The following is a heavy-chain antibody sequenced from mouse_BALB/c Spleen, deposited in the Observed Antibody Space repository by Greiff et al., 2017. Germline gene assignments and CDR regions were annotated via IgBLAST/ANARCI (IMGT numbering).Heavy chain of an antibody. Sequence: EVHLVESGPELVKPGASMKISCKASGYSFTGYTMNWVKQSHGKNLEWIGLINPYNGGTSYNQKFKGKATLTVDKSSSTAYMELLSLTSEDSAVYYYARDDTTGNFDYWGQGTTLTVSS. CDR1: GYSFTGYT. V-gene: IGHV1-18*01. CDR3: ARDDTTGNFDY. D-gene: IGHD2-12*01. CDR2: INPYNGGT. J-gene: IGHJ2*01.